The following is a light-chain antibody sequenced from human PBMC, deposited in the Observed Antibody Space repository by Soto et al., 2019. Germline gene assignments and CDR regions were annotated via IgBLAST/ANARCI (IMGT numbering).Light chain of an antibody. J-gene: IGKJ1*01. CDR2: ATS. Sequence: DIQMTQSPSSLSASVGDRVTITCRASQSIASYLNWYQHKPGKAPKLLIYATSILQSGVPSRFSGSGSGAGFTLTISGLKPEDFATYYCQQSSGSPTWTFGQGTKL. V-gene: IGKV1-39*01. CDR3: QQSSGSPTWT. CDR1: QSIASY.